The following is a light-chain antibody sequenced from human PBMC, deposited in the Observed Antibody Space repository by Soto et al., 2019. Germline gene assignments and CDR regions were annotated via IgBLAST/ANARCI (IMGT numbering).Light chain of an antibody. CDR2: GAS. CDR3: QQRSNWSWT. V-gene: IGKV3D-20*02. Sequence: EIVLTQSAGTLSLSPGERATLSCRASQSVSSSYLAWYQQKPGQAPRLLIYGASSRATGIPDRFSGSGSGTDFTLTISSLEPEDFAVYYCQQRSNWSWTFGQGTKVDIK. CDR1: QSVSSSY. J-gene: IGKJ1*01.